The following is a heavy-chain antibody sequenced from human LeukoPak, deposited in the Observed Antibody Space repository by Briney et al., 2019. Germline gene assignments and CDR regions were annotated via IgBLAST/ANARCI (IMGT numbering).Heavy chain of an antibody. J-gene: IGHJ1*01. D-gene: IGHD3-22*01. CDR3: ARQPGYYDSSGYYYFQH. Sequence: PSETLSLTCTVSGGSISSSSYYWGWIRQPPGKGLEWIGSIYYSGSTYYNPSLKSRVTISVDTSENQFSLKLSSVTAADTAVYYCARQPGYYDSSGYYYFQHWGQGTLVTVSS. V-gene: IGHV4-39*01. CDR1: GGSISSSSYY. CDR2: IYYSGST.